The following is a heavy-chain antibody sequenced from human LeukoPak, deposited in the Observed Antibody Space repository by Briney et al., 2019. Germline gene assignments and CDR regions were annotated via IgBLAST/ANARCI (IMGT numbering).Heavy chain of an antibody. V-gene: IGHV3-30*02. CDR3: AKQGGGNNWFDP. D-gene: IGHD2-15*01. Sequence: PGGSLRLSCAASGFTFSSYGMHWVRPAPGKGLEWVAFIRYDGSNKYYADSVKGRFTISRDNSKNTLYLQMNSLRAEDTAVYYCAKQGGGNNWFDPWGQGTLVTVSS. CDR1: GFTFSSYG. J-gene: IGHJ5*02. CDR2: IRYDGSNK.